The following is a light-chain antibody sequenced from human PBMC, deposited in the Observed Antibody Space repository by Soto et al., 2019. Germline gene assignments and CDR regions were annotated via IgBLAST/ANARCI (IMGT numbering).Light chain of an antibody. J-gene: IGLJ1*01. CDR2: DVS. Sequence: QSVLTQPASVSGSPGQSITISCTGTSSEVGGYNYVSWYQQHPGKAPKLMNYDVSNRPSGVSNPFSGSKSGNTASLTIFGLQAEDGAVYYCSSYTRSSTLDVFGTGTKVTVL. V-gene: IGLV2-14*01. CDR1: SSEVGGYNY. CDR3: SSYTRSSTLDV.